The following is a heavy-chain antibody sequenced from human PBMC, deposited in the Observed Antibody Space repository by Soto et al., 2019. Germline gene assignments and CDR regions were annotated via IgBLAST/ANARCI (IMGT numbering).Heavy chain of an antibody. Sequence: QVQLVESGGGVVQPGRSLRLSCAASGFTFSSYGMHWVRQAPGKGLEWVAVISYDGSNKYYADSVKGRFTISRDNSKNTLYLQMNSLRAEDTAVYYCAKTLPVAATQYYGMDVWGQGTTVTVSS. V-gene: IGHV3-30*18. CDR2: ISYDGSNK. D-gene: IGHD2-15*01. J-gene: IGHJ6*02. CDR1: GFTFSSYG. CDR3: AKTLPVAATQYYGMDV.